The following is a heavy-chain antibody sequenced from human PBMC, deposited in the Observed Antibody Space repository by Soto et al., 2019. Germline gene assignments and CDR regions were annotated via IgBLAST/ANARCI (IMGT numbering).Heavy chain of an antibody. CDR2: ISSGGGTT. CDR1: WFAFRNYG. V-gene: IGHV3-48*02. Sequence: GGSLRLSCAASWFAFRNYGMNWVRQAPGKGLEWVSNISSGGGTTYYADSVKGRLTISRDNSKNTLYLQMNSLRDEDTAVYYCARDRYCSGGSCNAPYYFDYWGQGTLVTVSS. J-gene: IGHJ4*02. D-gene: IGHD2-15*01. CDR3: ARDRYCSGGSCNAPYYFDY.